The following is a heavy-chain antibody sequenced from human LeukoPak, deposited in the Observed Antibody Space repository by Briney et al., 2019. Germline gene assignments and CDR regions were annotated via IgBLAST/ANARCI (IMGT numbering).Heavy chain of an antibody. CDR2: INPNSGGT. CDR1: GYTFTGYY. V-gene: IGHV1-2*02. Sequence: ASVKVSCRASGYTFTGYYMHWARQAPGQGLEWMGWINPNSGGTNYAQKFQGRVTMTRDTSISTAYMQLSRLRSDDTAVYYCAREQDCSSTSCYLFDYWGQGTLVTVSS. CDR3: AREQDCSSTSCYLFDY. D-gene: IGHD2-2*01. J-gene: IGHJ4*02.